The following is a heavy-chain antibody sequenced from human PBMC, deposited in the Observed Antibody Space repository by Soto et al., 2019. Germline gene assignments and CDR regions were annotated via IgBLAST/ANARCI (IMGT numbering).Heavy chain of an antibody. Sequence: QVQLVQSGAEVKKPGASVKVSCKASGYTLTHYYMHWLRQAPGQGPEWVGVINPSTLGTSYAQKFQGRVTMTRDTSTSTVYMELNSLISEYTAVYCCARNGQTYDYCVFANWGQGPLVTVSS. V-gene: IGHV1-46*01. CDR1: GYTLTHYY. CDR2: INPSTLGT. J-gene: IGHJ4*02. CDR3: ARNGQTYDYCVFAN. D-gene: IGHD5-12*01.